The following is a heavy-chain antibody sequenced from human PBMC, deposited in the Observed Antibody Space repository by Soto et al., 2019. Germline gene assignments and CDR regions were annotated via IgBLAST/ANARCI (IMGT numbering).Heavy chain of an antibody. Sequence: QVQLQESGPGLVKPSGTLSLTCAVSGGSISSSNWWSWVRQPPGKGLEWIGEIYHSGNTNYNPSLKSRVTRAVDKSRNQFSLKLSSVSAADPAVYYCARRWGEGRVDYWGQGTLVTVSS. CDR3: ARRWGEGRVDY. J-gene: IGHJ4*02. D-gene: IGHD3-10*01. CDR2: IYHSGNT. CDR1: GGSISSSNW. V-gene: IGHV4-4*02.